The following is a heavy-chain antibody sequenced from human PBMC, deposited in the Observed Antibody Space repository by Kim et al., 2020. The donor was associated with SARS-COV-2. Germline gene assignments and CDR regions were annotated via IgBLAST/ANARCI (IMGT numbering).Heavy chain of an antibody. V-gene: IGHV3-7*01. Sequence: YVDSVKGRFTIFRDDARNSRYLQMNSLRVEDTAVYYWTRGGYTSSWFWNYWGQGTLVTVSS. CDR3: TRGGYTSSWFWNY. J-gene: IGHJ4*02. D-gene: IGHD6-13*01.